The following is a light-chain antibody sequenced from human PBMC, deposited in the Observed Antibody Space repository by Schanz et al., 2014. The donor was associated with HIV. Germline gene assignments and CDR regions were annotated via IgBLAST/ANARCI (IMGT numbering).Light chain of an antibody. J-gene: IGKJ4*01. CDR3: QQYGSSPLT. Sequence: EIVLTQSPGTLSLSPRGRTTLSCRASQSVSSNYLAWYQQKPAQAPRLLIYGASSRAPGIPDRFSGSGSGTDFTLTISRLEPEDLAVYYCQQYGSSPLTFGGGTKVELK. CDR2: GAS. V-gene: IGKV3-20*01. CDR1: QSVSSNY.